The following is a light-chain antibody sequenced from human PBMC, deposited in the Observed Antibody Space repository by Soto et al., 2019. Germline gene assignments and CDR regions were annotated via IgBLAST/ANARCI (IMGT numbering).Light chain of an antibody. V-gene: IGKV3-20*01. CDR2: GAS. CDR3: QQYGNSPFT. Sequence: EIVLTQSPGTLSLSPGERATLSCWASQSVSSNYLAEYQQKPGQAPRLLIYGASNRATGIPDRFSGSGSGTDFTLTISRLEPEDFEVYYCQQYGNSPFTFGGGTKVDIK. CDR1: QSVSSNY. J-gene: IGKJ4*01.